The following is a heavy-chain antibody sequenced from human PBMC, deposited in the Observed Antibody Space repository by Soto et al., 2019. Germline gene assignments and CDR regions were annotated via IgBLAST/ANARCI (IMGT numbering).Heavy chain of an antibody. CDR2: IKNDGSTT. V-gene: IGHV3-74*01. J-gene: IGHJ4*02. CDR1: GFTFRSYW. D-gene: IGHD5-12*01. CDR3: ARDRGYSGYDH. Sequence: EVQLVESGGGLVQPGGSLRLSCAASGFTFRSYWMHWVRQIPGKGLVWVSRIKNDGSTTTYADSVKGRFTMSRDNARNRRDLEMNSLRAEDTAVYYCARDRGYSGYDHWGQGALVIVSS.